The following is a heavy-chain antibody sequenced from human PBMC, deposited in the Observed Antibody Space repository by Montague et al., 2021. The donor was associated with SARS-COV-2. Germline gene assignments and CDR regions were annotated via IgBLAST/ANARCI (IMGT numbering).Heavy chain of an antibody. D-gene: IGHD3-22*01. Sequence: SLRLSCAASGFTFNSYAMSWVRQAPGKGLEWVSIIYSGGSSTYYADSVKGRFTISRDNSKNTLYLQMNSMIAEDTAVYYCAKTHRYYNRNFDYWGQGILVTVSS. V-gene: IGHV3-23*03. CDR3: AKTHRYYNRNFDY. CDR1: GFTFNSYA. CDR2: IYSGGSST. J-gene: IGHJ4*02.